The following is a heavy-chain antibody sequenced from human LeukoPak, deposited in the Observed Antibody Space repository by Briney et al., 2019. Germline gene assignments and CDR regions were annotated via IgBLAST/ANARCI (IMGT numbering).Heavy chain of an antibody. CDR2: FDPEDGET. Sequence: VASVKVSCKVSGYTLTELSMHWVRQAPGKGLEWMGRFDPEDGETIYAQKFQGRVTMTADTSTDTVYMGLSSLRSDDTAVYYCARVGWELLATRDFDYWGQGTLVTVSS. D-gene: IGHD1-26*01. CDR3: ARVGWELLATRDFDY. V-gene: IGHV1-24*01. CDR1: GYTLTELS. J-gene: IGHJ4*02.